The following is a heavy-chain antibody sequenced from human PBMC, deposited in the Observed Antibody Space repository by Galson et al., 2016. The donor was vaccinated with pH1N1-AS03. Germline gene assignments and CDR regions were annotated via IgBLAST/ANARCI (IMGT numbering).Heavy chain of an antibody. CDR1: GFTFDAYA. V-gene: IGHV3-9*01. CDR2: IDRNSGTI. D-gene: IGHD2-15*01. CDR3: AKSPRYCSAGSCSDQGYFDY. Sequence: SLRLSCAGSGFTFDAYAMHWVRQGPGKGLEWVSGIDRNSGTIGYTDSVKGRFTISRDNAKNSLYLEMNSLRAEDTALYYCAKSPRYCSAGSCSDQGYFDYWGQGTLVTVSS. J-gene: IGHJ4*02.